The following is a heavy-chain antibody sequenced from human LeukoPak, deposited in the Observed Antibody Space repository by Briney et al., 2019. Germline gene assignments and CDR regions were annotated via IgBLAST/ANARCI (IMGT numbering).Heavy chain of an antibody. Sequence: GGSLRLSCGAYGFTFSNFGMNWVRQAPGKGLEWVAVIWSDATNQYYGDSVKGRFTISRDNFKKSVSLQMDSLSAEAAPVYYCAKDAQRGFDYSNSLEHWGQGSLVTVSS. V-gene: IGHV3-33*06. CDR3: AKDAQRGFDYSNSLEH. CDR2: IWSDATNQ. J-gene: IGHJ4*02. CDR1: GFTFSNFG. D-gene: IGHD4-11*01.